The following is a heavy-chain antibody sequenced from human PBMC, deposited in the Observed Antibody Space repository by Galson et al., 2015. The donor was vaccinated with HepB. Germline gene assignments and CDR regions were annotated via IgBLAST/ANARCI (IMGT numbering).Heavy chain of an antibody. J-gene: IGHJ4*02. CDR1: GYTFTSYA. CDR2: INAGNGNT. Sequence: SVKVSCKASGYTFTSYAMHWVRQAPGQRLEWMGWINAGNGNTKYSQKFQGRVTITRDTSASTAYMELSSLRSEDTAVYYCARSTTMIVVFSPLGYWGQGTLVTVSS. V-gene: IGHV1-3*01. D-gene: IGHD3-22*01. CDR3: ARSTTMIVVFSPLGY.